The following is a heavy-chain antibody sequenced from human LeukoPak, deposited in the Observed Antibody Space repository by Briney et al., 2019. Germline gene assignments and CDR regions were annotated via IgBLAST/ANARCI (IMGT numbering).Heavy chain of an antibody. CDR3: AELGITMIGGV. J-gene: IGHJ6*04. CDR2: IKQDGSEK. CDR1: TFTFSDPY. V-gene: IGHV3-7*01. D-gene: IGHD3-10*02. Sequence: GGSLRLSCVVSTFTFSDPYMDWVRQAPGKGLEWVANIKQDGSEKYYVDSVKGRFTISRDNAKNSLYLQMNSLRAEDTAVYYCAELGITMIGGVWGKGTTVTISS.